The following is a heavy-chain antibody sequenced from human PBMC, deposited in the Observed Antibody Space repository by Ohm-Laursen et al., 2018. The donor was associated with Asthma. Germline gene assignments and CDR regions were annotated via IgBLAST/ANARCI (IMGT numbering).Heavy chain of an antibody. CDR1: GYTFTGYY. D-gene: IGHD3-22*01. V-gene: IGHV1-2*04. J-gene: IGHJ4*02. CDR3: ARSRHYYDSSGYPDY. CDR2: INPNSGGT. Sequence: ASVKVSCKASGYTFTGYYMHWVRQAPGQGLEWMGWINPNSGGTNYAQKFQGWVTMTRDTSISAAYMELSRLRSDDTAVYYCARSRHYYDSSGYPDYWGQGTLVTVSS.